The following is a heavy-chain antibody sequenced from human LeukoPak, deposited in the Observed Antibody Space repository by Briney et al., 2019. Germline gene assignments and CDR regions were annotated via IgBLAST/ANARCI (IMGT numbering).Heavy chain of an antibody. CDR3: ARAGDGDYAFDY. CDR1: GYTFTSYA. D-gene: IGHD4-17*01. V-gene: IGHV1-3*03. Sequence: ASVKVSCKASGYTFTSYAMHWVRQAPGQRLEWMGWINAGNGNTKYSQEFQGRVTITRNTSISTAYMELSSLRSEDTAVYYCARAGDGDYAFDYWGQGTLVTVSS. J-gene: IGHJ4*02. CDR2: INAGNGNT.